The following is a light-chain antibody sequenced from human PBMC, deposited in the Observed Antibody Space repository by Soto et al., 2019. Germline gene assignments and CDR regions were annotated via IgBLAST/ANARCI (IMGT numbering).Light chain of an antibody. Sequence: EIVLTQSPGTLSLFPGERATLSCRATQSVNSDYLAWYQQKPGQAPRLLIYIASRRATGIPYRFSGSGSGTDFNLTISRLEPEDFAVYYCQQYGTSPWTFGQGTKVEIK. V-gene: IGKV3-20*01. CDR2: IAS. J-gene: IGKJ1*01. CDR1: QSVNSDY. CDR3: QQYGTSPWT.